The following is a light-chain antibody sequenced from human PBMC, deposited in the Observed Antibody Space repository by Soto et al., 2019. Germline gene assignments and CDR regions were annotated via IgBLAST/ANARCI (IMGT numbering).Light chain of an antibody. Sequence: DIQMTQSPSTLSAFVGDRVTITCRASQSISHFLAWYQQKPGTAPKVLIYHASNLQSGVPTRFSGSGSGTEFTLTISSLQPDDFATYYCQQYNSYSFGQGTKVDIK. CDR2: HAS. J-gene: IGKJ1*01. CDR1: QSISHF. CDR3: QQYNSYS. V-gene: IGKV1-5*01.